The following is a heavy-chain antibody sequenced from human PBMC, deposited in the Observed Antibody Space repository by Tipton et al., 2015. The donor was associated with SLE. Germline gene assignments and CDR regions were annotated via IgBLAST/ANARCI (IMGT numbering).Heavy chain of an antibody. CDR3: TDNDY. Sequence: SLRLSCAASGITVSSNYMNWVRQAPGKGLEWVSLIYSGGNTFYADSVKGRFTISRDNSKNMLYLQMNSLRAEDTAVYDCTDNDYWGQGTLVTVSS. CDR2: IYSGGNT. D-gene: IGHD1-1*01. J-gene: IGHJ4*02. V-gene: IGHV3-66*01. CDR1: GITVSSNY.